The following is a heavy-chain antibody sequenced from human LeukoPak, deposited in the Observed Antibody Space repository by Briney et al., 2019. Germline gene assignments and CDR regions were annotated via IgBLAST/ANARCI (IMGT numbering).Heavy chain of an antibody. CDR2: ISGSGGTT. CDR3: AKDGYYESSGYSYFDY. J-gene: IGHJ4*02. CDR1: GFTFSSYA. D-gene: IGHD3-22*01. V-gene: IGHV3-23*01. Sequence: GGSLRLSCAASGFTFSSYAMSWVRQAPGKGLEGVSAISGSGGTTHYADSVKGRFTISRDNSKNTLSLQMNSLRAEDTAVYYCAKDGYYESSGYSYFDYWGQGTLVTVSS.